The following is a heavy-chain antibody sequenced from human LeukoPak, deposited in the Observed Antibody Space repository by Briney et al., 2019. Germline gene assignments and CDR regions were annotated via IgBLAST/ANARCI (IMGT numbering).Heavy chain of an antibody. Sequence: ASVKVSCKASGYTFTGYYMHWVRQAPGQGLEWMGWINPNSGGTNYAQKFQGRVTMTRDTSISTAYMVLSRLRSDDTAVYYCAREKVGAGPEYYYYYYMDVWGKGTTVTISS. CDR2: INPNSGGT. CDR3: AREKVGAGPEYYYYYYMDV. J-gene: IGHJ6*03. CDR1: GYTFTGYY. D-gene: IGHD1-26*01. V-gene: IGHV1-2*02.